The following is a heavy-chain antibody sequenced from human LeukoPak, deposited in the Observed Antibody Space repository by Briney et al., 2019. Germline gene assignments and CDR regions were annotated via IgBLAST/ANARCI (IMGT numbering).Heavy chain of an antibody. D-gene: IGHD2-2*02. V-gene: IGHV1-69*13. CDR3: ARGTLGSHCYTN. J-gene: IGHJ4*02. CDR2: IIPIFGTA. Sequence: AASVKVSCKASGYTFTSYYMHWVRQAPGQGLEWMGGIIPIFGTANYAQKFQGRVTITADESTSTAYMELSSLRSEDTAVYYCARGTLGSHCYTNWGQGTLVTVSS. CDR1: GYTFTSYY.